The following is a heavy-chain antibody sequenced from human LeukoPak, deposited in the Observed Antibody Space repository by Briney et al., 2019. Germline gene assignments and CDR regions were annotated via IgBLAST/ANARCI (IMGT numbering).Heavy chain of an antibody. J-gene: IGHJ4*02. CDR3: ARLREIPVFGVVTKSTSYFDY. CDR1: GFTVSSNY. Sequence: GGSLRLSCAASGFTVSSNYMSWVRQAPGKGLEWVSIIYSGGSTFYADSVKGRFTISRDNSKNTLYLQMNSLRAEDTAVYYCARLREIPVFGVVTKSTSYFDYWGQGTLVTVSS. D-gene: IGHD3-3*01. CDR2: IYSGGST. V-gene: IGHV3-53*01.